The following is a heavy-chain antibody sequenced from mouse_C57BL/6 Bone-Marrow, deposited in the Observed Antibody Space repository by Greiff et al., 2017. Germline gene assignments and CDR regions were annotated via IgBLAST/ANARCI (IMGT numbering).Heavy chain of an antibody. CDR1: GFTFSDYG. Sequence: EVKVVESGGGLVKPGGSLKLSCAASGFTFSDYGMHWVRQAPEKGLEWVAYISSGSSTIDYADTVKGRFTISRDNAKNTLFLQMTSLRSEDTAMYYCARPLRSRRGYFDVWGTGTTVTVSS. V-gene: IGHV5-17*01. CDR3: ARPLRSRRGYFDV. CDR2: ISSGSSTI. D-gene: IGHD1-1*01. J-gene: IGHJ1*03.